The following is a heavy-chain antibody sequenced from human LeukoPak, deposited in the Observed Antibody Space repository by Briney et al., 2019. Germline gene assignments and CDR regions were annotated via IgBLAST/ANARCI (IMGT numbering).Heavy chain of an antibody. D-gene: IGHD1-1*01. V-gene: IGHV3-23*01. CDR3: AKSPGQIQLDYFDY. CDR1: GFTFNNYA. Sequence: GGPLRLSCAASGFTFNNYAMSWVRQAPGMGLEWVSTISGSGVTTYYADSVRGRFTISRDNTKTTLYLQLDSLRPEDMAIYYCAKSPGQIQLDYFDYWGQGTLVTVSS. J-gene: IGHJ4*02. CDR2: ISGSGVTT.